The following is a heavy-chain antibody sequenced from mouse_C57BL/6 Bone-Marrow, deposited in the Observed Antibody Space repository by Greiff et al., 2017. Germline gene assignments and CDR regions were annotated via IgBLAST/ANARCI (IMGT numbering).Heavy chain of an antibody. D-gene: IGHD2-3*01. CDR1: GYTFTSYW. V-gene: IGHV1-64*01. CDR3: ARRWLLREYYFDY. CDR2: IHPNSGST. Sequence: QVQLQQPGAELVKPGASVQLSCKASGYTFTSYWMHWVKQRPGQGLEWIGMIHPNSGSTNYNEKFKSKATLTVDKSSSTAYMQLSSLTSEDSAVYYCARRWLLREYYFDYWGQGTTLTVSS. J-gene: IGHJ2*01.